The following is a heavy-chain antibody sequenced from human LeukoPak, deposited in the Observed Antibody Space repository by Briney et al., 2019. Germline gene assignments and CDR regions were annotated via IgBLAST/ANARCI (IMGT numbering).Heavy chain of an antibody. V-gene: IGHV3-23*01. Sequence: PGGSLRLPCAASGFTFSSYGMSWVRQAPGKGLEWVSAISGSGGSTYYADSVKGRFTISRDNSKNTLYLQMNSLRAEDTAVYYCAKVYHSSGPGGDYFDYWGQGTLVTVSS. J-gene: IGHJ4*02. D-gene: IGHD3-22*01. CDR2: ISGSGGST. CDR1: GFTFSSYG. CDR3: AKVYHSSGPGGDYFDY.